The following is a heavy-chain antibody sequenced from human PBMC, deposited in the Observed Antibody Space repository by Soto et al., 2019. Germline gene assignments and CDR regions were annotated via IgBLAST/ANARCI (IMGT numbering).Heavy chain of an antibody. J-gene: IGHJ5*02. V-gene: IGHV4-30-4*01. Sequence: SETLSLTCTVSGGSISSGDYYWSWIRQPPGKGLEWIGYIYYSGSTYYNPSLKSRVTISVDTSKNQFSLKLSSVTAADTAVYYCAGRKVTYYYGSGSYYNLGAGLNRFDPWGQGTLVTV. CDR3: AGRKVTYYYGSGSYYNLGAGLNRFDP. D-gene: IGHD3-10*01. CDR2: IYYSGST. CDR1: GGSISSGDYY.